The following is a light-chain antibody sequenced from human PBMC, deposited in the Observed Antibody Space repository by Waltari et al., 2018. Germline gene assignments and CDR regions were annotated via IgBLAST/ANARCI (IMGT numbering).Light chain of an antibody. CDR2: GVT. CDR3: SSYAGGNILVV. CDR1: GSDVGGYNS. V-gene: IGLV2-8*01. Sequence: QSALTQPPSASGSPGQSVTISCTGTGSDVGGYNSVSWYQQHPGKAPRLIIYGVTLRPSGVPDRFSASKSGNTASLTVSGLQAEDEADYYCSSYAGGNILVVFGGGT. J-gene: IGLJ2*01.